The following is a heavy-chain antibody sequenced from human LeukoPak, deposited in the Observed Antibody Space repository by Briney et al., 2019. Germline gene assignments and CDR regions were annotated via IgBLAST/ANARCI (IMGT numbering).Heavy chain of an antibody. V-gene: IGHV3-48*03. Sequence: GGSLRLSCAASGLTFSSYEMNWVRQAPGKGLEWVSYISSTGSGIYYADSVKGRFTISRDNAKNSLYLQMNSLRAEDTAIYYCARHKLYCTSTTCPENAFDIWGQGTMVTVSS. D-gene: IGHD2-2*01. CDR3: ARHKLYCTSTTCPENAFDI. J-gene: IGHJ3*02. CDR2: ISSTGSGI. CDR1: GLTFSSYE.